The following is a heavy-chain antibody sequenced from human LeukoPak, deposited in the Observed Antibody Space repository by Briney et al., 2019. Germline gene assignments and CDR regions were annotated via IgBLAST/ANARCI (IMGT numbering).Heavy chain of an antibody. J-gene: IGHJ6*03. CDR3: ARGHSSSWYHYYYYYMDV. CDR1: GYTFTSYG. D-gene: IGHD6-13*01. V-gene: IGHV1-18*01. CDR2: ISAYNGNT. Sequence: ASVKVSCKASGYTFTSYGISWVRQAPGQGLEWTGWISAYNGNTNYAQKLQGRVTMTTDTSTSTAYMELRSLRSDDTAVYYCARGHSSSWYHYYYYYMDVWGKGTTVTISS.